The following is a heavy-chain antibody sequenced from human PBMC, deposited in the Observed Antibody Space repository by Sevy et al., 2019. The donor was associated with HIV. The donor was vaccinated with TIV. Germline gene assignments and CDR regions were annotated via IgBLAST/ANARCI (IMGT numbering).Heavy chain of an antibody. D-gene: IGHD3-22*01. Sequence: ASVKVSCKASGYTFTSYYMHWVRQAPGQGLEWMGMINPSGGSTSYAQKFQGRVTMTRDTSTSTVYMELSSLRSEDTAVYYCATQSGGYYYDSSGYYWYYWGQGTLVTVSS. J-gene: IGHJ4*02. CDR1: GYTFTSYY. CDR2: INPSGGST. V-gene: IGHV1-46*01. CDR3: ATQSGGYYYDSSGYYWYY.